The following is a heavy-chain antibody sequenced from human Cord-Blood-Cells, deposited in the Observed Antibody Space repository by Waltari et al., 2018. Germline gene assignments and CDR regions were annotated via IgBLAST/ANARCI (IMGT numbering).Heavy chain of an antibody. CDR3: AKDWHYGTGSYYDY. CDR1: GFTFSSYG. CDR2: ISYDGSNK. D-gene: IGHD3-10*01. V-gene: IGHV3-30*18. Sequence: VQLVESGGGVVQPGRSLRLSCAAPGFTFSSYGTHWVRKAPGKGLEWVAVISYDGSNKYYADSVKGRFTISRDNSKNTLYLQMNSLRAEDTAVYYCAKDWHYGTGSYYDYWGQGTLVTVSS. J-gene: IGHJ4*02.